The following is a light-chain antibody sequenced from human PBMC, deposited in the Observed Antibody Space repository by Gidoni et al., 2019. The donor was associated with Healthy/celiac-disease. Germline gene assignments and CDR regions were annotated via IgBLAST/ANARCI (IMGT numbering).Light chain of an antibody. CDR2: WAS. CDR1: QSGLYSSNNQNY. J-gene: IGKJ1*01. Sequence: DIVMTQSPDSLAVSLGERATINCKSSQSGLYSSNNQNYLAWYQQKPGQPPKLLIYWASTRESGVPDRFSGSGSGTDFTLTISSLQAEDVAVYYCQQYYSTQWTFGQGTKVEIK. V-gene: IGKV4-1*01. CDR3: QQYYSTQWT.